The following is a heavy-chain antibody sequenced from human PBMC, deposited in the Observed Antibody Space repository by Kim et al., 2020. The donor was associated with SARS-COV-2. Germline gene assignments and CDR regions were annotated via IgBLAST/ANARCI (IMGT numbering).Heavy chain of an antibody. J-gene: IGHJ6*03. CDR1: GGTFSSYA. CDR2: IIPILGIA. CDR3: ASDDIVVVPAAISHYYYMD. Sequence: SVKVSCKASGGTFSSYAISWVRQAPGQGLEWMGRIIPILGIANYAQKFQGRVTITADKSTSTAYMELSSLRSEDTDVYYCASDDIVVVPAAISHYYYMD. V-gene: IGHV1-69*04. D-gene: IGHD2-2*02.